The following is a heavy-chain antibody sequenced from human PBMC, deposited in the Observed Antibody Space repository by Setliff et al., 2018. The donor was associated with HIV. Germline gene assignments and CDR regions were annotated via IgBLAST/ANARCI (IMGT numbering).Heavy chain of an antibody. V-gene: IGHV4-59*01. CDR2: IHYGGGT. Sequence: SETLSLTCSISGGSISNYYWVWIRQSPGKGLVWIGHIHYGGGTYYNPSLESRVSISRDTSKNQFSLNLRDVTAGDTALYYCARAVIRREDRGMWTKLWSAPNHMDVWGKGITVTVSS. CDR3: ARAVIRREDRGMWTKLWSAPNHMDV. J-gene: IGHJ6*03. D-gene: IGHD3-10*01. CDR1: GGSISNYY.